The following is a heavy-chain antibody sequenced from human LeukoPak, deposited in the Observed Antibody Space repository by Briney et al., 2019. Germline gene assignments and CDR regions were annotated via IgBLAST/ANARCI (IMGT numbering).Heavy chain of an antibody. CDR1: GYTVTGYY. D-gene: IGHD2-2*03. CDR2: INPNSGGT. J-gene: IGHJ5*02. Sequence: ASVKVSCKASGYTVTGYYMHWVRQAAGQGLEWMGWINPNSGGTNYAQKFQGRVTMTRDTSISTAYMELSRLRSDDTAVYYCARDLDIAGENWLDPWGQGTLVTVSS. CDR3: ARDLDIAGENWLDP. V-gene: IGHV1-2*02.